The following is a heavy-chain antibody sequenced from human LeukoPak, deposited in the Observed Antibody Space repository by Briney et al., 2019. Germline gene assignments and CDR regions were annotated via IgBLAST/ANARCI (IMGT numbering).Heavy chain of an antibody. J-gene: IGHJ6*03. V-gene: IGHV4-34*01. CDR3: ARGRFRYCSSTSCSSGGGRYYYYMDV. CDR1: GGSFSGYY. D-gene: IGHD2-2*01. CDR2: INHSGST. Sequence: PSETLSLTCAVYGGSFSGYYWSWIRQPPGKGLERIGEINHSGSTNHNPSLKSRVTISVDKSKNQFSRMLSSVTAADTAVYYCARGRFRYCSSTSCSSGGGRYYYYMDVWGKGTTVTVSS.